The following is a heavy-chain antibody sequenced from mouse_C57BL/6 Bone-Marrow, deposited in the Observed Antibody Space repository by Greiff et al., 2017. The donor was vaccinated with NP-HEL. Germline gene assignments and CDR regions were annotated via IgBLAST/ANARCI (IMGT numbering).Heavy chain of an antibody. CDR1: GYAFTNYL. CDR3: ARSGGSSYERYFDV. V-gene: IGHV1-54*01. CDR2: INPGSGGT. Sequence: VQLQESGAELVRPGTSVKVSCKASGYAFTNYLIEWVKQRPGQGLEWIGVINPGSGGTNYNEKFKGKATLTADKSSSTAYMQLSSLTSEDSAVYFCARSGGSSYERYFDVWGTGTTVTVSS. J-gene: IGHJ1*03. D-gene: IGHD1-1*01.